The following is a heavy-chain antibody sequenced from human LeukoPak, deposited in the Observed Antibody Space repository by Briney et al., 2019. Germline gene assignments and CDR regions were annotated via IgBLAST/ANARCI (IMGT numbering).Heavy chain of an antibody. V-gene: IGHV4-61*02. Sequence: SETLSLTCTVSGGSISSGSYYWSWIRQPAGKGLEWIGRIYTSGTTNYNPSLKSRVTISVDTSKNQFSLKLTSVTAADTAVYYCARARGHQYYDILTGSLGHELDYWGQGTLVTVSS. CDR1: GGSISSGSYY. CDR3: ARARGHQYYDILTGSLGHELDY. CDR2: IYTSGTT. J-gene: IGHJ4*02. D-gene: IGHD3-9*01.